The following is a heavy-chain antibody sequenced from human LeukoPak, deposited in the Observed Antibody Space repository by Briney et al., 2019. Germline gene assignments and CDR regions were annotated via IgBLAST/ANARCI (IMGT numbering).Heavy chain of an antibody. CDR3: ARKGTLTTVTPNWFDP. D-gene: IGHD4-11*01. Sequence: GGSLRLSCAAAGFTFSSYSMNWVRQAPGKGLEWVSSISSSSSYIYYADSVKGRFTISRDNAKNSLYLQMNSLGAEDTAVYYCARKGTLTTVTPNWFDPWGQGTLVTVSS. CDR1: GFTFSSYS. CDR2: ISSSSSYI. J-gene: IGHJ5*02. V-gene: IGHV3-21*01.